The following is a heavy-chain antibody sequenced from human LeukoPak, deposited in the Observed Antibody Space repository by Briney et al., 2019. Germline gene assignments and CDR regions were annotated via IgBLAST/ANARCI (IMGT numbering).Heavy chain of an antibody. CDR3: ARDGGGTGTTWWFDP. V-gene: IGHV4-39*02. CDR2: IHSSGNT. CDR1: GASISGSSYY. Sequence: SETLSLTCTVSGASISGSSYYWSWIRQPPGQGLEWIGTIHSSGNTYYNPSLKSRVTISVDTSKNQFSLKLSSVTAADTAVYYCARDGGGTGTTWWFDPWGQGTLVTVSS. D-gene: IGHD1-1*01. J-gene: IGHJ5*02.